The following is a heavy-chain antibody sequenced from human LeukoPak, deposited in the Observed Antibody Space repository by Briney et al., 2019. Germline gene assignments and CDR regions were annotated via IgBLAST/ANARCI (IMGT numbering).Heavy chain of an antibody. CDR3: AREVGATGD. J-gene: IGHJ4*02. V-gene: IGHV3-66*01. CDR2: IYSGGST. Sequence: GGSLRLSCIGTGFTFRNYWMSWVRQAPGKGLEWVSVIYSGGSTYYADSVKGRFTISRDNSKNTLYLQMNSLRAEDTAVYYCAREVGATGDWGQGTLVTVSS. CDR1: GFTFRNYW. D-gene: IGHD1-26*01.